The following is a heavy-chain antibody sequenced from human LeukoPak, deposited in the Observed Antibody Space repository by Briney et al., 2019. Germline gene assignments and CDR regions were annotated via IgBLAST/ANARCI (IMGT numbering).Heavy chain of an antibody. CDR2: ISYDGSDK. Sequence: GRSLRLSCVASGFTFSRNAMHWVRQAPGKGPEWVAIISYDGSDKYYADSVKGRFTISRDNSKNTLYLQMNSLRAEDTAVYYCAKAGSSWPNYFDYWGQGTLVTVSS. CDR3: AKAGSSWPNYFDY. V-gene: IGHV3-30*18. J-gene: IGHJ4*02. D-gene: IGHD6-13*01. CDR1: GFTFSRNA.